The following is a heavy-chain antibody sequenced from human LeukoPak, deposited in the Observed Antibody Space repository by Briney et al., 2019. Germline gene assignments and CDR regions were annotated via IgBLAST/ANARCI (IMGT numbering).Heavy chain of an antibody. D-gene: IGHD6-25*01. V-gene: IGHV3-21*01. J-gene: IGHJ3*02. Sequence: GGSLRLSCAASGFTFSSYSMNWVRQAPGKGLEWVSSISSSSSYIYYADSVKGRFAISRDNAKNSLYLQMNSLRAEDTAVYYCARPFGSGGAFDIWGQGTMVTVSS. CDR2: ISSSSSYI. CDR1: GFTFSSYS. CDR3: ARPFGSGGAFDI.